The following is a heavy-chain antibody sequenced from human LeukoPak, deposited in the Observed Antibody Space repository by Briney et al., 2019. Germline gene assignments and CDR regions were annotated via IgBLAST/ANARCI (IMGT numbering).Heavy chain of an antibody. J-gene: IGHJ4*02. CDR3: AREGTYSSSSAAY. D-gene: IGHD6-6*01. V-gene: IGHV4-30-4*01. CDR1: GGSISSGDYY. CDR2: IYYSGST. Sequence: SETLSLTCTVSGGSISSGDYYWSWLRQPPGTGLEWIGYIYYSGSTYYNPSLKSRVTISVDTSKNQFSLKLSSVTAADTAVYYCAREGTYSSSSAAYWGQGTLVTVSS.